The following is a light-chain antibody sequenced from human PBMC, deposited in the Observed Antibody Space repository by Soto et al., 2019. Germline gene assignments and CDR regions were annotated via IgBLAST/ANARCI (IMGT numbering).Light chain of an antibody. CDR3: SSYTSSSNLYV. J-gene: IGLJ1*01. Sequence: QSALTQPASVSASPGQSITISCTGTSSDVGGYNYVSWYQQHPGKAPKLMIYDVSNRPSGVSNRFSGSKSGNTASLTISGLQAEDEADYYCSSYTSSSNLYVFGSGTKLTVL. CDR1: SSDVGGYNY. V-gene: IGLV2-14*01. CDR2: DVS.